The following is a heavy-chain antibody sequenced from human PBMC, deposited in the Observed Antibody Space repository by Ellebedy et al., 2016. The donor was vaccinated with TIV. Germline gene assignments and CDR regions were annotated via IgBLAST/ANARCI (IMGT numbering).Heavy chain of an antibody. CDR3: ARSPKDHFYHGMDV. CDR2: IIGSGGNT. D-gene: IGHD2/OR15-2a*01. J-gene: IGHJ6*02. V-gene: IGHV3-23*01. Sequence: GGSLRLSCAVSGFSFSNFAINWVRQAPGKGLEWVPGIIGSGGNTKYVDSVKGRFTISRDNSKNTLFLQMNSLRGEDTAVYYCARSPKDHFYHGMDVWGQGTTVTVSS. CDR1: GFSFSNFA.